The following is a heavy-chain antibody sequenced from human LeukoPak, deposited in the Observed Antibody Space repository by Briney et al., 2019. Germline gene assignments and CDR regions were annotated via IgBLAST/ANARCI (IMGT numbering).Heavy chain of an antibody. V-gene: IGHV3-23*01. CDR2: ITSGGNT. CDR3: AGETQLVY. CDR1: GFTFSSYA. Sequence: HSGGSLRLSCAASGFTFSSYAMSWVRQAPGKGLEWVSTITSGGNTFYADSVKGRFTISRDNSKNTLNLQMNTLRAEDTAVYYCAGETQLVYWGQGTLVTVSS. J-gene: IGHJ4*02.